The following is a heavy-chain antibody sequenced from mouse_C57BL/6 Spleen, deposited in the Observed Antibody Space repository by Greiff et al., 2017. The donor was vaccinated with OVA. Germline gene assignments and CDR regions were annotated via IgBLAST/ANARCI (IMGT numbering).Heavy chain of an antibody. J-gene: IGHJ2*01. V-gene: IGHV1-26*01. D-gene: IGHD1-1*01. CDR1: GYTFTDYY. CDR2: INPNNGGT. Sequence: EVQLQQSGPELVKPGASVKISCKASGYTFTDYYMNWVKQSPGKSLEWIGDINPNNGGTSYNQKFKGKATLTVDKSSSTAYMELRSLTSEDSAVYYCARTTVVAKGDYWGQGTTLTVSS. CDR3: ARTTVVAKGDY.